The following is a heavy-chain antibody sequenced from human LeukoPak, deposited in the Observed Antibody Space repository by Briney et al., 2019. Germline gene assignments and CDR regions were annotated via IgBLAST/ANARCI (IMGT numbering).Heavy chain of an antibody. D-gene: IGHD2-15*01. CDR2: IHPPDSDT. Sequence: GESLKISCKGSGYSFTRYWISWVRQMPGKGLEWMGIIHPPDSDTRYSPSFQGQVTISADKSISTAYLQWNSLKASDTAMYYCARWGGYCSGGNCYPLYYFDSWGQGTLVNVPS. J-gene: IGHJ4*02. V-gene: IGHV5-51*01. CDR1: GYSFTRYW. CDR3: ARWGGYCSGGNCYPLYYFDS.